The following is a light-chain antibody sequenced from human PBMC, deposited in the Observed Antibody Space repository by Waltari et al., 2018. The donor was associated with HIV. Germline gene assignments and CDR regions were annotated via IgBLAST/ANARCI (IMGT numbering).Light chain of an antibody. CDR1: TSNIGSNN. V-gene: IGLV1-44*01. CDR3: AAWDDSLNAHVL. J-gene: IGLJ2*01. Sequence: QSVLTQPPSASGTPGQRVTIPCSGRTSNIGSNNVNWHKQLPGTAPKLLIYNNKQRPSGVSDRFSGSKSGTSASLAISGLQSEDEADYYCAAWDDSLNAHVLFGGGTKLTVL. CDR2: NNK.